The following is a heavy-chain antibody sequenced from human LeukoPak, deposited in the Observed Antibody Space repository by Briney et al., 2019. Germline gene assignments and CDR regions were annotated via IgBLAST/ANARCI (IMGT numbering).Heavy chain of an antibody. D-gene: IGHD2-15*01. Sequence: SETLSLTCAVYGGSFSGYYWSWIRQPPGKGLEWIGEINHSGSTNYNPSLKSRVTISVDTSKNQFSLKLSSVTAADTAVYYCADRYCSGGSCYNNWFDPWGQGTLVTVSS. CDR3: ADRYCSGGSCYNNWFDP. CDR1: GGSFSGYY. CDR2: INHSGST. J-gene: IGHJ5*02. V-gene: IGHV4-34*01.